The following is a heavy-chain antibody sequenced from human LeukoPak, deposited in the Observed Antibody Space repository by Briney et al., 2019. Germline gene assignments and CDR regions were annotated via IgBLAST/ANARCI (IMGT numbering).Heavy chain of an antibody. J-gene: IGHJ4*02. CDR3: ARGDCSGGSCYEGRYYFDY. V-gene: IGHV4-59*01. D-gene: IGHD2-15*01. CDR1: GGSISTYY. Sequence: SETLSLTCTVSGGSISTYYWSWLRQPPGKGVEWVGYVYYTGSTDYNPSLKRRVAISVDTSKNQFSLKLNSVTAADTAMYYCARGDCSGGSCYEGRYYFDYWGQGTLVTVSS. CDR2: VYYTGST.